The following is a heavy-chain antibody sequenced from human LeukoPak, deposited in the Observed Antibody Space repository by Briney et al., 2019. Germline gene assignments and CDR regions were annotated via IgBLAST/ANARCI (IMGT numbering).Heavy chain of an antibody. D-gene: IGHD6-19*01. J-gene: IGHJ4*02. CDR1: GGSFSGYY. Sequence: PSETLSLTCAVYGGSFSGYYWSSIRQPPGKALEWIGEINHSGSTNYNPPLKSRVTISVDTSKNQFSLKLSSVTAADTAVYYCARGGGQWLVRTSPRLSQWGQGTLVTVSS. CDR2: INHSGST. V-gene: IGHV4-34*01. CDR3: ARGGGQWLVRTSPRLSQ.